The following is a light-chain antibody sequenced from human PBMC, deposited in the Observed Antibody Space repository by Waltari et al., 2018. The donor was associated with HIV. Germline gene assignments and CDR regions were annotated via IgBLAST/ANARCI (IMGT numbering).Light chain of an antibody. CDR2: KDT. V-gene: IGLV3-25*03. CDR3: QSSDTTASHEL. J-gene: IGLJ2*01. Sequence: SRDLTQPPSVSVSPGQTARLTCSGDALSKQYSYWYQQKAGQAPVLVIFKDTERPSGIPERFSASSAGTTVTLTITSVEAEDEAEYFFQSSDTTASHELFGGGTKLTVL. CDR1: ALSKQY.